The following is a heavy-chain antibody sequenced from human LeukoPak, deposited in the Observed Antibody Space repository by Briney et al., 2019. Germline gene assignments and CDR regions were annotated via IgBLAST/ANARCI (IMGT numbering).Heavy chain of an antibody. D-gene: IGHD6-13*01. Sequence: SETLSLTYAVYGGSFSGYYWSWIRQPPGKGLEWIGYIYYSGSTNYNPSLKSRVTISVDTSKNQFSLKLSSVTAADTAVYYCASRVAAAGHYYFDYWGQGTLVTVSS. CDR3: ASRVAAAGHYYFDY. CDR2: IYYSGST. J-gene: IGHJ4*02. V-gene: IGHV4-59*08. CDR1: GGSFSGYY.